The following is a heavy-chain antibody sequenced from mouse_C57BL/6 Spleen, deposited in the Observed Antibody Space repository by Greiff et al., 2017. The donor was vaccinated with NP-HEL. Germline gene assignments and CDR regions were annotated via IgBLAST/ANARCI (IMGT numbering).Heavy chain of an antibody. Sequence: EVQLQQSGAELVKPGASVKLSCTASGFNIKDYYMHWVKQRTEQGLEWIGRIDPEDGETKYVPKFQGKATITADTSSNTAYLQLSSLTSEDTAVYYCAREGGSSFKAWFAYWGQGTLVTVSA. CDR3: AREGGSSFKAWFAY. D-gene: IGHD1-1*01. J-gene: IGHJ3*01. CDR1: GFNIKDYY. V-gene: IGHV14-2*01. CDR2: IDPEDGET.